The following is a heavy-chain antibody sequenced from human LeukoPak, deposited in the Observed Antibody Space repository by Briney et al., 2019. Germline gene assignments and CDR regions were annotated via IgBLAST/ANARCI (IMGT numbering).Heavy chain of an antibody. D-gene: IGHD3-10*01. Sequence: PSETLSLTCTVSGYSISSDHYWGWIRQPPGKGLEWIGTMYHRGSTYYNPSLKSRVTISPDTSKNQFSLKLSSVSAADTAMYYCARVITMIRGVPGPPDYWGQGTLVTVSS. CDR1: GYSISSDHY. CDR2: MYHRGST. J-gene: IGHJ4*02. CDR3: ARVITMIRGVPGPPDY. V-gene: IGHV4-38-2*02.